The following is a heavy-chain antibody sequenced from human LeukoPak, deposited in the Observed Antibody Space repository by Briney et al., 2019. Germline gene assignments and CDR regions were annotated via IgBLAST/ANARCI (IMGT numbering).Heavy chain of an antibody. D-gene: IGHD3-10*02. CDR2: IYHSGST. J-gene: IGHJ5*02. CDR1: GYSISSGYY. Sequence: PSETLSLTCTVSGYSISSGYYWGWIRQPPGKGLEWIGSIYHSGSTYYNPSLKSRVTISVDTSKNQFSLKLSSVTAADTAVYYCARGDYVGVGFDPWGQGTLVTVSS. V-gene: IGHV4-38-2*02. CDR3: ARGDYVGVGFDP.